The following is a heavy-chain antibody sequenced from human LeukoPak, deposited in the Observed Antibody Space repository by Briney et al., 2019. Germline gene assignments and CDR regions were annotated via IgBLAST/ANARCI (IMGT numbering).Heavy chain of an antibody. CDR1: GFPFSNYG. V-gene: IGHV3-23*01. Sequence: PGGSLRLSCAASGFPFSNYGMSWLRQAPGKGLEWVSAISGSGDSTNYADSVKGRFTISRDNSKNTLYLQMNSLRAEDTAVYYCARDREPGIAAAGGFDYWGQGTLVTVSS. D-gene: IGHD6-13*01. J-gene: IGHJ4*02. CDR3: ARDREPGIAAAGGFDY. CDR2: ISGSGDST.